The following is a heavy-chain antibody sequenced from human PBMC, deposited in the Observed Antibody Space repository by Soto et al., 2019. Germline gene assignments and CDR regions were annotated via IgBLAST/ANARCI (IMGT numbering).Heavy chain of an antibody. D-gene: IGHD5-18*01. J-gene: IGHJ4*01. CDR3: ARKTDMDTAMVYEF. CDR1: GFTFSDFY. Sequence: GGSLRLSCVASGFTFSDFYMTWIRQAPGKPLEWLACISATGNTVYYADSVRGRFTFSRDNAKNSLSVEMTGLRVEDTAVYYCARKTDMDTAMVYEFWGPGTLVTVSS. V-gene: IGHV3-11*01. CDR2: ISATGNTV.